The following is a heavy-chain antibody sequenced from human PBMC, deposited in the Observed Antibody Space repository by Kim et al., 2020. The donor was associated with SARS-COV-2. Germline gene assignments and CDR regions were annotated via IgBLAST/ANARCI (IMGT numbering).Heavy chain of an antibody. D-gene: IGHD6-6*01. CDR1: GFTFSGYW. CDR3: ARVRYSISPGRSDY. V-gene: IGHV3-7*01. CDR2: IKQDGSEK. J-gene: IGHJ4*02. Sequence: GGSLRLSCAASGFTFSGYWMNWVRQAPGKGLEWVAIIKQDGSEKYYVDSVKGRFTISRDNAKNSLYLHMDSLRAEDTAVYYCARVRYSISPGRSDYWGRGTLVTVSS.